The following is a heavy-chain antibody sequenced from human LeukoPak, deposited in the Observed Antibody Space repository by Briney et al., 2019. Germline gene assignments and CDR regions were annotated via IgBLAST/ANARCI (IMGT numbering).Heavy chain of an antibody. CDR3: AREGGMTTVTLYGMDV. V-gene: IGHV3-21*01. D-gene: IGHD4-17*01. J-gene: IGHJ6*02. CDR1: GFTFSSYS. Sequence: PGGSLRLSCAASGFTFSSYSMNWVRQAPGKGLEWVSSISSSSSYIYYADSVKGRFTISRDNAKNSLYLQMNSLRAEDTAVYYCAREGGMTTVTLYGMDVWGQGTTVTVSS. CDR2: ISSSSSYI.